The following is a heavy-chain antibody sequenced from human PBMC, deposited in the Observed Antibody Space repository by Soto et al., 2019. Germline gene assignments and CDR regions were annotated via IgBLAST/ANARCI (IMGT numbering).Heavy chain of an antibody. CDR1: GGSISSYY. CDR2: IYYSGST. J-gene: IGHJ6*03. CDR3: ARHGSSSPNDYYYYYMDV. Sequence: PSETLSLTCTVSGGSISSYYWSWIRQPPGKGLEWIGYIYYSGSTNYNPSLKSRVTISVDTSKNQFSLKLSSVTAADTAVYYCARHGSSSPNDYYYYYMDVWGKGTTVTVSS. V-gene: IGHV4-59*08. D-gene: IGHD6-6*01.